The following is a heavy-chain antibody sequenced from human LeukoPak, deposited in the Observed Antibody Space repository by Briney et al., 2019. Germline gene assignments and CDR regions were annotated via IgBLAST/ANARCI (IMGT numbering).Heavy chain of an antibody. D-gene: IGHD4-17*01. Sequence: GGSLRLSCAASGFSFSSFAMTWVRPAPGQGLEWVSSITGGHYATYNTDSVKGRFTISRDNAKNTLYLQMNSLRADDTAIYYCTKDPNGDYIGAFDPWGQGTLVTVSS. CDR1: GFSFSSFA. CDR3: TKDPNGDYIGAFDP. J-gene: IGHJ5*02. CDR2: ITGGHYAT. V-gene: IGHV3-23*01.